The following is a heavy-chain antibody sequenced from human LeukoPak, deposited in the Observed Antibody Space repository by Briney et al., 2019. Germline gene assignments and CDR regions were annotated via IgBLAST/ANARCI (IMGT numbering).Heavy chain of an antibody. D-gene: IGHD3-22*01. CDR2: ISSSSSYI. CDR1: GFTFSSYS. V-gene: IGHV3-21*01. CDR3: ARGSRTYYYDSSGYYDFDY. J-gene: IGHJ4*02. Sequence: GGSLRLSCAASGFTFSSYSMNWVSQAPGKGLEWVSSISSSSSYIYYAGSVKGRFTISRDNSKNTLYLQMNSLRAEDTAVYCCARGSRTYYYDSSGYYDFDYWGQGTLVTVSS.